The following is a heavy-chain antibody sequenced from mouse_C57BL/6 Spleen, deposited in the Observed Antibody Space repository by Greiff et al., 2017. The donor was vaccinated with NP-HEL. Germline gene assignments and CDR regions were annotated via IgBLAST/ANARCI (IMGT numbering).Heavy chain of an antibody. CDR3: ARGYYGSSPPYAMDY. J-gene: IGHJ4*01. V-gene: IGHV1-22*01. CDR2: INPNNGGT. D-gene: IGHD1-1*01. CDR1: GYTFTDYN. Sequence: EVQLQQSGPELVKPGASVKMSCKASGYTFTDYNMHWVKQSHGKSLEWIGYINPNNGGTSYNQKFKGKATLTVNKSSSTAYMELRSLTSEDSAVYYCARGYYGSSPPYAMDYWGQGTSVTVSS.